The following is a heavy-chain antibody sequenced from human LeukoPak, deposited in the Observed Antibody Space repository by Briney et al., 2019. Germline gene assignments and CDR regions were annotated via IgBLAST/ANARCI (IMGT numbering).Heavy chain of an antibody. Sequence: GGSLRLSCATSGFTFSNAWMTWVRQAPGKGLEWIGRIKSEAYGGTIDYAAPEKGRFIISRDDSKNMLYLQMNSLKTEDTAVYYCTTDSYGGDYDRYYYYYMDVWGKGHTVTVTS. V-gene: IGHV3-15*01. J-gene: IGHJ6*03. CDR2: IKSEAYGGTI. CDR1: GFTFSNAW. D-gene: IGHD4-23*01. CDR3: TTDSYGGDYDRYYYYYMDV.